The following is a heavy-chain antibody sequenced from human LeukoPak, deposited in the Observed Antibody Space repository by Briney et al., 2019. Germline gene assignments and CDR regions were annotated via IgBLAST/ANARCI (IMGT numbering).Heavy chain of an antibody. CDR3: ARTEKYYESSGYYYYWYFDL. CDR1: GFTFSSYG. Sequence: PGGSLRLSCAASGFTFSSYGMHWVRQAPGKGLEWVAVISYDGSNKYYADSVKGRFTISRDNSKNTLYLQMNSLRAEDTAVYYCARTEKYYESSGYYYYWYFDLWGRGTLVTVSS. J-gene: IGHJ2*01. CDR2: ISYDGSNK. D-gene: IGHD3-22*01. V-gene: IGHV3-30*03.